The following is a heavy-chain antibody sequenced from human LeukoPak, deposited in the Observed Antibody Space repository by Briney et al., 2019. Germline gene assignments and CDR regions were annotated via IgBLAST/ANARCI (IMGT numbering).Heavy chain of an antibody. CDR3: ARRSHIVVVPAAVYYYYMDV. V-gene: IGHV1-18*01. D-gene: IGHD2-2*01. CDR2: IGAYNGNT. J-gene: IGHJ6*03. Sequence: ASVKVSCKASGYTFTSYGISWVRQAPGQGLEWMGWIGAYNGNTNYAQKLQGRVTMTTDTSTSTAYMELRSLRSDDTAVYYCARRSHIVVVPAAVYYYYMDVWGKGTTVTVSS. CDR1: GYTFTSYG.